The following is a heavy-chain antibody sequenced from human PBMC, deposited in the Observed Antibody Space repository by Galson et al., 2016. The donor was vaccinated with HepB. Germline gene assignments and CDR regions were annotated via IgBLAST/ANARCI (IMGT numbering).Heavy chain of an antibody. CDR2: IYYSGST. V-gene: IGHV4-59*12. CDR1: GGSISSYY. Sequence: ETLSLTCTVSGGSISSYYWSWIRQPPGKGLKWIGYIYYSGSTNYNPSLKSRVTISIDTSKNQFSLKLSSVIAADTAVYYCAGFDLGGCGTGICSQWGQGTLVTVSA. CDR3: AGFDLGGCGTGICSQ. D-gene: IGHD2-15*01. J-gene: IGHJ4*02.